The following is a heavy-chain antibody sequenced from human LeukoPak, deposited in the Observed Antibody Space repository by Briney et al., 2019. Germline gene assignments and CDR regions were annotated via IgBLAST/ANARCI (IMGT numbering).Heavy chain of an antibody. CDR2: INPSGGST. V-gene: IGHV1-46*01. Sequence: ASVKVSCKASGYIFTSYYMHWVRQAPGQGLEWMGIINPSGGSTSYAQKFQGRVTMTRDMSTSAVYMELSSLRSEDTAVYYCARDLPYYYGSGYYYYYMDVWGKGTTVTVSS. J-gene: IGHJ6*03. CDR1: GYIFTSYY. CDR3: ARDLPYYYGSGYYYYYMDV. D-gene: IGHD3-10*01.